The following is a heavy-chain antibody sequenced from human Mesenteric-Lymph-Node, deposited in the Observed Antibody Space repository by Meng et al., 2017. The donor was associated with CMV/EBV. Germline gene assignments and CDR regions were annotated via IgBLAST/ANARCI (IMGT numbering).Heavy chain of an antibody. CDR2: IYYSGST. D-gene: IGHD3-3*01. CDR1: GGSISSRNYY. Sequence: SETLSLTCTVSGGSISSRNYYWGWIRQPPGKGLEWIGSIYYSGSTYYNPSLKSRVTISVDTSKNQFSLKLSSVTAADTAVYYCAKRFQNYDFWSGYTSGGMDVWGQGTTVTVSS. CDR3: AKRFQNYDFWSGYTSGGMDV. J-gene: IGHJ6*02. V-gene: IGHV4-39*07.